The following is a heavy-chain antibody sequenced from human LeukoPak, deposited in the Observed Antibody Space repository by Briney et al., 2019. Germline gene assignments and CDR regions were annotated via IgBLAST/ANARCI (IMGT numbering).Heavy chain of an antibody. D-gene: IGHD3-10*01. CDR2: IYYSGST. J-gene: IGHJ5*02. CDR3: ARETGDYYGSGSYYWFDP. CDR1: GGSISSSSYY. Sequence: SETLSLTCTVSGGSISSSSYYWGWIRQPPGKGLEWIGSIYYSGSTYYNPSLKSRVTISVDTSKNQFSLKLSSVTAADTAVYYCARETGDYYGSGSYYWFDPWGQGTLVTVSS. V-gene: IGHV4-39*07.